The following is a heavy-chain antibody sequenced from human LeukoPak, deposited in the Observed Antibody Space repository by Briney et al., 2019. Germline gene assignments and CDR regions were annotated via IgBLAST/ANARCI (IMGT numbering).Heavy chain of an antibody. CDR2: INSDGSST. V-gene: IGHV3-74*01. CDR1: GFTFSSYW. CDR3: ARDTPRAYYYDSSGSREDY. Sequence: GGSLSLSCAASGFTFSSYWMHWVRQAPGKGLVWVSRINSDGSSTSYADSVKGRFTISRDNAKNTLYLQMNSLRAEDTAVYYCARDTPRAYYYDSSGSREDYWGQGTLVTVSS. J-gene: IGHJ4*02. D-gene: IGHD3-22*01.